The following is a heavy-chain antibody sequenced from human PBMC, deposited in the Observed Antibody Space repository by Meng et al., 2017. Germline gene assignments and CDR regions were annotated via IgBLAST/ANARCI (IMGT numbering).Heavy chain of an antibody. CDR3: ARDTPNNIVATIVGVGGDYYYAMGV. Sequence: SVKVSCKSSGNTFSSYAISWVRQAPGQGLEWMGGIIPVFGKVNHAQKFQGRVTISADKSTNTVYMELSRLRSDDTAIYFCARDTPNNIVATIVGVGGDYYYAMGVWGQGTTVTVSS. CDR2: IIPVFGKV. J-gene: IGHJ6*02. CDR1: GNTFSSYA. V-gene: IGHV1-69*06. D-gene: IGHD5-12*01.